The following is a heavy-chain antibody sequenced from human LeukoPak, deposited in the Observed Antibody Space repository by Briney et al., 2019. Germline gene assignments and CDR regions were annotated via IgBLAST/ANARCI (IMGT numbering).Heavy chain of an antibody. J-gene: IGHJ4*02. Sequence: PGGSLRLSCAASGFTFSSYEMNWVRPAPGKGLEWVSYISSSGSTIYYADSVKGRFTISRDNANNSLYLQLHSLRVEDTAVYYCARLHDSDRDHSGFGYWGRGTLVTVSS. V-gene: IGHV3-48*03. CDR3: ARLHDSDRDHSGFGY. CDR1: GFTFSSYE. CDR2: ISSSGSTI. D-gene: IGHD5-12*01.